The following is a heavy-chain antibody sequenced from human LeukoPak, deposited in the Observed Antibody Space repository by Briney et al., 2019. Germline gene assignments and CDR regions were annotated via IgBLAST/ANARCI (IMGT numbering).Heavy chain of an antibody. D-gene: IGHD6-13*01. CDR3: ARGRRRVSSSRGDFDY. Sequence: SETLSLTCTVSGGSISSYYWGWIRQPPGKGLEWIGSIYYSGSTYYNPSLKSRVTISVDTSKNQFSLKLSSVTAADTAVYYCARGRRRVSSSRGDFDYWGQGTLVTVSS. V-gene: IGHV4-39*07. CDR1: GGSISSYY. J-gene: IGHJ4*02. CDR2: IYYSGST.